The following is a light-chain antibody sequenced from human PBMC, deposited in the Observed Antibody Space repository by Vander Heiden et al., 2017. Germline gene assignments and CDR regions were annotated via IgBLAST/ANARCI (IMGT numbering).Light chain of an antibody. J-gene: IGLJ3*02. CDR2: DVS. CDR1: SNDIGGYNY. V-gene: IGLV2-14*01. CDR3: SSHTSSTTLKV. Sequence: QSALTQPASVSGSPGQSITRSCTGTSNDIGGYNYVSWYQQYPGKAPKLMIYDVSNRPSGVSDRFSGSKSGNTAFLTISGLQAEDEADYYCSSHTSSTTLKVFGGGTKLTVL.